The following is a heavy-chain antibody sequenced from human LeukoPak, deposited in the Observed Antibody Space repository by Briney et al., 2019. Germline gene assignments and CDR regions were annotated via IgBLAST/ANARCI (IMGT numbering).Heavy chain of an antibody. D-gene: IGHD2-2*01. CDR1: GGSISSGDYY. J-gene: IGHJ5*02. Sequence: PSQTLSLTCTVSGGSISSGDYYWSWIRQPPGKGLDWIGYIYYSGTTNYNPSLKSRVTISLDTSKKQLSLKLGSVTAADTAVYYCARVSCTSTSCPGWIDPWGQGTLVTVSS. V-gene: IGHV4-61*08. CDR2: IYYSGTT. CDR3: ARVSCTSTSCPGWIDP.